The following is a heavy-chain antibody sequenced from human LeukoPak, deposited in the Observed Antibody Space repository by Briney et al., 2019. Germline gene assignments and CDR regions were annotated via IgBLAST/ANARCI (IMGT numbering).Heavy chain of an antibody. J-gene: IGHJ6*02. Sequence: KPSETLSLTCAVYGASFRGYYWSWIRQPPGKGREWIGEINHSGSTNYNPSLKSRVTISVDTSKNQFSLKLSSVTAADTAVYYCARGPWYYDILTGYPSGYGMDVWGQGTTVTVSS. D-gene: IGHD3-9*01. CDR1: GASFRGYY. V-gene: IGHV4-34*01. CDR2: INHSGST. CDR3: ARGPWYYDILTGYPSGYGMDV.